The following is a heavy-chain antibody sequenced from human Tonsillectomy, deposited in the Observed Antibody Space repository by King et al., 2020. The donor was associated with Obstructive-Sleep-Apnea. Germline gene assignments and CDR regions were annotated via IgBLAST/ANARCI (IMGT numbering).Heavy chain of an antibody. V-gene: IGHV3-30*18. CDR1: GFSFSSFA. Sequence: HVHLAESGGGVVHPGKSLRLSGAASGFSFSSFAMHWVRQAPGKGLEWVALISYDGTNKYYADSVKGRFTLSRDNSKTTVYLQMNSLRAEDTAVYYCAKDGRGNYFDYWGQGTLVTVSS. CDR3: AKDGRGNYFDY. CDR2: ISYDGTNK. J-gene: IGHJ4*02.